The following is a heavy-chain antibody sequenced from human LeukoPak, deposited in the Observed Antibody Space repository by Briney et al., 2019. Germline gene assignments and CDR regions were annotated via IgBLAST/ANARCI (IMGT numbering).Heavy chain of an antibody. D-gene: IGHD6-19*01. CDR2: ISSSSSYI. CDR1: GFTFSTYS. J-gene: IGHJ4*02. V-gene: IGHV3-21*01. Sequence: GGSLRLSCAASGFTFSTYSMNWVRQAPGKGLEWVSYISSSSSYIYYADSVKGRFTISRDNAKNSLYLQMNSLRAEDTAVYYCGRGRSSVVAGIGYWGQGTLVTVSS. CDR3: GRGRSSVVAGIGY.